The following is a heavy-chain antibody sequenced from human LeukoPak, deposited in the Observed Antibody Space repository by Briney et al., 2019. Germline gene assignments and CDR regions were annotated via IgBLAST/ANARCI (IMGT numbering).Heavy chain of an antibody. CDR1: GGSISSSSYY. V-gene: IGHV4-39*01. CDR2: IYYSGST. D-gene: IGHD3-10*01. CDR3: ARHLGSSGSYPFDY. J-gene: IGHJ4*02. Sequence: SETLSLTCTVSGGSISSSSYYWGWIRQPPGKGLEWIGSIYYSGSTYYNSSLKSRVTMSVDMSKNQFSLIRTSVTAADTAVYYCARHLGSSGSYPFDYWGQGTLVTVSS.